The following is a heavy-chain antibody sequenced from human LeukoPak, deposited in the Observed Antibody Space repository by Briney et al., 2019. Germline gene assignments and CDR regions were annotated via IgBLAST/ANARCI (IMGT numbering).Heavy chain of an antibody. D-gene: IGHD4-17*01. CDR3: ARTELYGDYPFDY. Sequence: SVKVSCKASGGTFSSYAISWVRQAPGQGLEWMGGIIPIFGTANYAQKFQGRVTITADESTSTAYMELSSLRSEDTAVYYCARTELYGDYPFDYWGQGTLVTVSS. CDR2: IIPIFGTA. J-gene: IGHJ4*02. V-gene: IGHV1-69*13. CDR1: GGTFSSYA.